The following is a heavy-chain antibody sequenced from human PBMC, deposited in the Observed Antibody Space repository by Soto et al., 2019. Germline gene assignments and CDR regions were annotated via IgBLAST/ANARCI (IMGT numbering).Heavy chain of an antibody. CDR2: INSDGSST. J-gene: IGHJ3*02. Sequence: GGSLRLSCAASGFTFSSYWMHWVRQAPGKGLVWVSRINSDGSSTSYADSVKGRFTISRDNAKNTLYLQMNSLRAEDTAVYYCARDYCSSTSCYLVHDAFHIWRQGTMVTVSS. D-gene: IGHD2-2*01. CDR1: GFTFSSYW. CDR3: ARDYCSSTSCYLVHDAFHI. V-gene: IGHV3-74*01.